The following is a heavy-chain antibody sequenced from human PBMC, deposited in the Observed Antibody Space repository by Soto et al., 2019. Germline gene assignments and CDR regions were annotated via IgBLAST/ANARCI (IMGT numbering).Heavy chain of an antibody. Sequence: QVHLVQSGAEVKKPGSSVKVSCKASGGNFSNYAITWVRQAPGQGLEWLGRIIPIFGSVTFAQKFQGRITLTADESTTTVYMELSSLRSDDTAVYYCAKDGDKDGYFGNWFDPWGQGTQVTVSS. D-gene: IGHD5-12*01. J-gene: IGHJ5*02. CDR2: IIPIFGSV. V-gene: IGHV1-69*15. CDR1: GGNFSNYA. CDR3: AKDGDKDGYFGNWFDP.